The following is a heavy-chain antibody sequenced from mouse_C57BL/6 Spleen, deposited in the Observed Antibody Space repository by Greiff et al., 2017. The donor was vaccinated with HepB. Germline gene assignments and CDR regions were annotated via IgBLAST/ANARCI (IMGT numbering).Heavy chain of an antibody. Sequence: EVQLQQSGPELVKPGASVKISCKASGYTFTDYYMNWVKQSHGKSLEWIGDINPNNGGTSYNQKFKGKATLTVDKSSSTAYMELRSLTSEDSAVYYCVLANWGFAYWGQGTLVTVSA. V-gene: IGHV1-26*01. J-gene: IGHJ3*01. CDR3: VLANWGFAY. CDR2: INPNNGGT. CDR1: GYTFTDYY. D-gene: IGHD4-1*01.